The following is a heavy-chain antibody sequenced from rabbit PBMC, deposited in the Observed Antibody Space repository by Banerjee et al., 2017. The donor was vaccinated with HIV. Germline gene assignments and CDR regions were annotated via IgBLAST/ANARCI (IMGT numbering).Heavy chain of an antibody. D-gene: IGHD6-1*01. Sequence: QSLEESGGDLVKPGASLTLTCKASGFDFSSNAMCWVRQAPGKGPEWIGCIYAGSSGSTYYASWAKGRFTISKTSSTTVTLQMTSLTAADTATYFCAREEYVGYGYVFNLWGQGTLVTVS. CDR1: GFDFSSNA. J-gene: IGHJ4*01. CDR2: IYAGSSGST. V-gene: IGHV1S40*01. CDR3: AREEYVGYGYVFNL.